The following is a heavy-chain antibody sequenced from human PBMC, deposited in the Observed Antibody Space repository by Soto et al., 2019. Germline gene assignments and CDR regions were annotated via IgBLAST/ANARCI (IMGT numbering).Heavy chain of an antibody. Sequence: TLSLTCAVYGGSFSGYYWSWIRQPPGKGLEWIGEINHSGSTNYNPSLKSRVTISVDTSKNQFSLKLSSVTAADTAVYYCARMGDIAAATSNLFDPWGQGTLVTVSS. CDR1: GGSFSGYY. J-gene: IGHJ5*02. CDR3: ARMGDIAAATSNLFDP. CDR2: INHSGST. V-gene: IGHV4-34*01. D-gene: IGHD6-13*01.